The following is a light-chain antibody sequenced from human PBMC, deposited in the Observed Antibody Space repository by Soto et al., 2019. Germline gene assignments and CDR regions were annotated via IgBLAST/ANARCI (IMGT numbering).Light chain of an antibody. CDR1: QSVSSY. CDR3: QQRSNWPVT. Sequence: EIVLTQSPATLSLSPGEGATVSCRASQSVSSYLAWYQQKPGQTPRLLIYDASNRATDIPARFSGSGSGTDFTLTISSLEPEDFAVYSCQQRSNWPVTFGQGTRVEIK. V-gene: IGKV3-11*01. J-gene: IGKJ1*01. CDR2: DAS.